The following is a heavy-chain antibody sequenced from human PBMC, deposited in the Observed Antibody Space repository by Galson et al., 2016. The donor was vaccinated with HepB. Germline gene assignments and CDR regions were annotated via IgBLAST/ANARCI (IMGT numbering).Heavy chain of an antibody. CDR1: GFTFSSYW. V-gene: IGHV3-7*03. CDR2: IKHTGSEK. J-gene: IGHJ4*02. D-gene: IGHD5-24*01. Sequence: SLRLSCAASGFTFSSYWLRWVRQAPGKGLEWVANIKHTGSEKYYVDSVKGRFTITRDTAKNSLYLQMNSLRAEDTAVYSCARQPPRWVQFWPMDYWGQGTLVTVSS. CDR3: ARQPPRWVQFWPMDY.